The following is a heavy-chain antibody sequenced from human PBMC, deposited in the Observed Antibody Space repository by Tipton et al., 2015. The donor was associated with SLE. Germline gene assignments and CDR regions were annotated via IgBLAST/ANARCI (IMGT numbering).Heavy chain of an antibody. D-gene: IGHD1-26*01. J-gene: IGHJ5*02. CDR1: GFTFSNYA. CDR3: VRQGIVGATGGYNWFDP. Sequence: GSLRLSCAASGFTFSNYAMSWVRQAPGKGLEWVSGISGSGGTTYYAESVKGRFTISRDNAKNSLYLQMNSLRAEDTAVYYCVRQGIVGATGGYNWFDPWGQGTLVTVSS. CDR2: ISGSGGTT. V-gene: IGHV3-23*01.